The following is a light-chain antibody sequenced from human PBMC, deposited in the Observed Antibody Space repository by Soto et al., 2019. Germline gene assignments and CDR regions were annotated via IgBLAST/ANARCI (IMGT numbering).Light chain of an antibody. CDR2: GAS. CDR1: QSVSNTY. Sequence: EIVLTQSPGTLSLSPGERATLYCRASQSVSNTYLAWYQQKPGQAPRLIIYGASSRATGTPDRFSGSGSGTDFSLTISRLEPVDFAVYYCQQFDGSRYTFGQGTKLEIK. V-gene: IGKV3-20*01. CDR3: QQFDGSRYT. J-gene: IGKJ2*01.